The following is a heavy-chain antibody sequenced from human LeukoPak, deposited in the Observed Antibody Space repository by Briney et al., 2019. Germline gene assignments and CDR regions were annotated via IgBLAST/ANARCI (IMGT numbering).Heavy chain of an antibody. CDR3: AKAVAYGHFDY. V-gene: IGHV3-7*03. CDR1: AFIFSGHW. D-gene: IGHD2-21*01. Sequence: GGSLRLSCEGSAFIFSGHWMNWVRQTPGKGLEWVASIKEDGSERQYVDSVKGRFTISRDNSKNTLYLQMNSLRAEDTAVYYCAKAVAYGHFDYWGQGTLVTVSS. J-gene: IGHJ4*02. CDR2: IKEDGSER.